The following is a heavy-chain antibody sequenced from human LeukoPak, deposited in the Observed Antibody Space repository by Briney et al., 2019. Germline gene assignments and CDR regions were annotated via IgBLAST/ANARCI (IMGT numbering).Heavy chain of an antibody. Sequence: ASVKVSCKASGYTFTSYDINWVRQATGQGLEWMGWMNPNSGNTGYAQKFQGRVTMTRNTSISTAYMELSSLRSEDTAVYYCARGVAGTGVSYYWGQGTLVTVSS. J-gene: IGHJ4*02. CDR2: MNPNSGNT. CDR3: ARGVAGTGVSYY. D-gene: IGHD6-19*01. V-gene: IGHV1-8*01. CDR1: GYTFTSYD.